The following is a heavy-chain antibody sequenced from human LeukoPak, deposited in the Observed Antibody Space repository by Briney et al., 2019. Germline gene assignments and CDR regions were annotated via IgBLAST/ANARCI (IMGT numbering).Heavy chain of an antibody. J-gene: IGHJ4*02. D-gene: IGHD2-21*01. CDR1: GFTFSSYA. CDR3: ANSQYYSFDY. Sequence: GGSLRLSCAASGFTFSSYAMSWVRQAPGKGLEWASAISGSGGSTYYADSVKGRFTISRDNSKNTLYLQMNSLRAEDTAVYYCANSQYYSFDYWGQGTLVTVSS. CDR2: ISGSGGST. V-gene: IGHV3-23*01.